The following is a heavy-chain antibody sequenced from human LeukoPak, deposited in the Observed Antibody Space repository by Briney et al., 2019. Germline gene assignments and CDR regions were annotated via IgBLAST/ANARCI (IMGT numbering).Heavy chain of an antibody. D-gene: IGHD3/OR15-3a*01. V-gene: IGHV3-7*04. CDR1: GFTVSSYW. CDR3: ARDADWFNLDY. J-gene: IGHJ4*02. Sequence: PGGSLRLSCAASGFTVSSYWMSWVRQAPGKGLEWVANIKQDGSEKHYVDSVKGRFTISRDNAKNPLYPQMNSLRAEDTAVYYCARDADWFNLDYWGQGTLVTVSS. CDR2: IKQDGSEK.